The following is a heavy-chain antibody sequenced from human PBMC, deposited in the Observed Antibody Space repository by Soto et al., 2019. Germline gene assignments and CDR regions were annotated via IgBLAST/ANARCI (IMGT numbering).Heavy chain of an antibody. CDR2: IKQDGSEK. V-gene: IGHV3-7*01. Sequence: PGGSLRLSCAASGFTIGGYWMPWVRQAPGKRLELVANIKQDGSEKNYVDSVKGRFTISRDNATNSLDLQMNSLRAEDTAVYYCARDSTVTTSDAFDIWGPGSMVTVSS. CDR1: GFTIGGYW. J-gene: IGHJ3*02. CDR3: ARDSTVTTSDAFDI. D-gene: IGHD4-17*01.